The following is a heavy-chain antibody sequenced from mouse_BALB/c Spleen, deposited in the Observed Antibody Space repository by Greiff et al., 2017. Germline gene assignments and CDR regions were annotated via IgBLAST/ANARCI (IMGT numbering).Heavy chain of an antibody. V-gene: IGHV5-17*02. D-gene: IGHD2-1*01. CDR2: ISSGSSTI. Sequence: EVKLVESGGGLVQPGGSRKLSCAASGFAFSSFGMHWVRQAPEKGLEWVAYISSGSSTIYYADTVKGRFTISRDNPKNTLFLQMTSLRSEDTAMYYCARDGNYVVDYWGQGTTLTVSS. CDR3: ARDGNYVVDY. CDR1: GFAFSSFG. J-gene: IGHJ2*01.